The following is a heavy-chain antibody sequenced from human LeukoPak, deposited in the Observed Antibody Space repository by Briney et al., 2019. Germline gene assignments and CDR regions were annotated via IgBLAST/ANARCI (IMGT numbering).Heavy chain of an antibody. Sequence: GGSLRLSCAASGLTFSSYAMSWVRQAPGKGLDWVSGISGSGGTTHYADSVKGRFTMSRDDAKNTLYLEMNSLRAEDTAVYYCAREWHDAFDIWGQGTMVTVSS. V-gene: IGHV3-23*01. J-gene: IGHJ3*02. CDR3: AREWHDAFDI. CDR1: GLTFSSYA. D-gene: IGHD5-24*01. CDR2: ISGSGGTT.